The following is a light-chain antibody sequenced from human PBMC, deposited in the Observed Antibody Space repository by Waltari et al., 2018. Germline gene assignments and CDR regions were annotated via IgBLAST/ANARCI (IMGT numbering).Light chain of an antibody. V-gene: IGKV3-20*01. CDR3: QKYDSLPAT. CDR1: QRVGKY. J-gene: IGKJ1*01. CDR2: HAS. Sequence: EVVLTQSPGTLSWSQGARATISCRASQRVGKYLAWYQQKPGQAPRLLIYHASTRAPGIPDRFSGSGSGTDFSLTISRLEPEDFAVYYCQKYDSLPATFGQGTKVEIK.